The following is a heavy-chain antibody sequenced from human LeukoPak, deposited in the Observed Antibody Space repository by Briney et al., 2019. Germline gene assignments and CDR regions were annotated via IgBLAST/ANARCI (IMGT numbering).Heavy chain of an antibody. CDR3: ARASPGYSYGPGYYFDY. CDR2: IIPIFGTA. V-gene: IGHV1-69*13. Sequence: SVKVSCKASGGTFSSYAISWVRQAPGQGLEWMGGIIPIFGTANYAQKFQGRVTITADESTSTAYMELSSLRSEDTAVYYCARASPGYSYGPGYYFDYWGQGTLVTVSS. D-gene: IGHD5-18*01. CDR1: GGTFSSYA. J-gene: IGHJ4*02.